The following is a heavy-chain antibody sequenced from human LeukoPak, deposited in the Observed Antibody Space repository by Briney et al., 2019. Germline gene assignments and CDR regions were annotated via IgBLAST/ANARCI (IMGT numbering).Heavy chain of an antibody. CDR2: ISGGGGST. V-gene: IGHV3-23*01. D-gene: IGHD3-22*01. Sequence: GGSLRLSCAASGFIFSTYAVNWVRQAPGKGLEWVSTISGGGGSTYYADSVKGRFTTSRDNSKNTLYLQMSSLRAEDTAVYYCAKDRGRYYDSSGYYWGYFFDSWGQGILVTVST. J-gene: IGHJ4*02. CDR1: GFIFSTYA. CDR3: AKDRGRYYDSSGYYWGYFFDS.